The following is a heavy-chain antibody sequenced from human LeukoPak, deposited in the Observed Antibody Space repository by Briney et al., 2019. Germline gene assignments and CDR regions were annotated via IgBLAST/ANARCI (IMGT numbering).Heavy chain of an antibody. J-gene: IGHJ4*02. CDR1: GGSISSYY. D-gene: IGHD6-19*01. CDR2: IFYIGGT. Sequence: LETLSLTCKASGGSISSYYWSWMRQPPGQGLEWIGNIFYIGGTTYNPSLESRVTISVDTSKDQFSLKLSSVTAADTAVYCCARHPLYSSGWYVDYWGQGTLVTVSS. V-gene: IGHV4-59*08. CDR3: ARHPLYSSGWYVDY.